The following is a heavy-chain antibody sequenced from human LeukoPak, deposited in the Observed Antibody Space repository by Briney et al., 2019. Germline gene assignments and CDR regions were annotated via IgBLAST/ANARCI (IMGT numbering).Heavy chain of an antibody. CDR2: INHSGST. J-gene: IGHJ4*02. CDR1: GGSFSGYY. D-gene: IGHD3-22*01. CDR3: AREGLYYYDSSGYSYFDY. Sequence: PSETLSLTCAVYGGSFSGYYWSWIRQPPGKGLEWIGEINHSGSTNYNPSLKSRVTISVDTSKNQFSLKLSSVTAADTAVYYCAREGLYYYDSSGYSYFDYWGQGTLVTVSS. V-gene: IGHV4-34*01.